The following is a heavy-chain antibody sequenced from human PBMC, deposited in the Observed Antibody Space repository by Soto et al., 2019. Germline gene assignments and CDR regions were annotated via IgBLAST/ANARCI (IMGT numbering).Heavy chain of an antibody. D-gene: IGHD3-22*01. CDR3: ARVVSSANYYHQLMDV. CDR1: GFTVSSYY. Sequence: EVQLVESGGGLIQPGGSLRLSCAASGFTVSSYYMSWVRQAPGKGLEWVSVIYSGGSTYYADSVKGRFTISRDNSRNTLYLQMNSLRAGDTAVYYCARVVSSANYYHQLMDVWGQGTTVTVSS. CDR2: IYSGGST. V-gene: IGHV3-53*01. J-gene: IGHJ6*02.